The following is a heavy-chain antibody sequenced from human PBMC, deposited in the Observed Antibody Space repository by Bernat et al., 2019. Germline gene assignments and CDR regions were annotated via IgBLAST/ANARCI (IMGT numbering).Heavy chain of an antibody. V-gene: IGHV5-10-1*03. CDR1: GYSFTSYW. D-gene: IGHD2-2*01. J-gene: IGHJ6*02. CDR2: IDPSDSYT. Sequence: EVQLVQSGAEVKKPGESLRISCKGSGYSFTSYWISWVRQMPGKGLEWMGRIDPSDSYTNYSPSFQGHVTISADKSISTAYLQWSSLKASDTAMYYCARGKVPAANFYYGMDVWGQGITVTVSS. CDR3: ARGKVPAANFYYGMDV.